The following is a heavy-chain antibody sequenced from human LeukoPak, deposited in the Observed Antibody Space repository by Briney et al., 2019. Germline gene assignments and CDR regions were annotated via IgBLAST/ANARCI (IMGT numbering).Heavy chain of an antibody. V-gene: IGHV3-30-3*01. J-gene: IGHJ4*02. D-gene: IGHD4-23*01. CDR1: GFTFSSYA. CDR3: AGEGRGDYGGIPDDY. CDR2: ISYDGSNK. Sequence: GGSLRLSCAASGFTFSSYAMHWVRQAPGKGLEWVAVISYDGSNKYYADSVKGRFTISRDNSKNTLYLQMNSLSAEDTAVYYCAGEGRGDYGGIPDDYWGQGTLVTVSS.